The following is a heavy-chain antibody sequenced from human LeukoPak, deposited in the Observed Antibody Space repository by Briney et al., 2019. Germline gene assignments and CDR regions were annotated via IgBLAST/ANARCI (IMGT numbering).Heavy chain of an antibody. J-gene: IGHJ4*02. CDR3: ARVFGSRFDY. V-gene: IGHV3-7*01. Sequence: PGGSLRLSCVVSGFDFSGFSMSWVRQAPGKGLEWVAIMDEYGSDIFYVESVKGRFIISRANARNSLYLQMNNLRAEDTAVYYCARVFGSRFDYWGQGTLVTVSS. D-gene: IGHD3-3*01. CDR2: MDEYGSDI. CDR1: GFDFSGFS.